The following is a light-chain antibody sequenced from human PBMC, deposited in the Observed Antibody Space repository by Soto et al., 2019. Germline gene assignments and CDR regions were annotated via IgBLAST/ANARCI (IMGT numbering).Light chain of an antibody. J-gene: IGLJ1*01. V-gene: IGLV1-40*01. CDR1: STNIGAGYG. Sequence: QSVLTQPPSVSGAPGQSVTISCTWMSTNIGAGYGVHWYQQRTGTAPKLLIVGNTIRPSGVPDRFSASTSGTSASLTISGLQAEDEADYYCCSYAGRYTYVFGGGTKVTVL. CDR2: GNT. CDR3: CSYAGRYTYV.